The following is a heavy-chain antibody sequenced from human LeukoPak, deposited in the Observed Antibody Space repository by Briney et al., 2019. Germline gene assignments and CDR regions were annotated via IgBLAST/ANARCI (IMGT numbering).Heavy chain of an antibody. CDR2: INPSGGST. D-gene: IGHD1-7*01. CDR1: GYTFTSYY. Sequence: GASVKVSCKASGYTFTSYYMHWVRQAPGQGLEWMGIINPSGGSTSYAQKFQGRVTMTTDTSTSTAYMELRSLRSDDTAVYYCARNNINYEETRHDYWGQGTLVTVSS. J-gene: IGHJ4*02. V-gene: IGHV1-46*01. CDR3: ARNNINYEETRHDY.